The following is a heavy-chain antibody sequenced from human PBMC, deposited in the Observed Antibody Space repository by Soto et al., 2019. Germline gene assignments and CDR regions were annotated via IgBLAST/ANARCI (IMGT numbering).Heavy chain of an antibody. J-gene: IGHJ4*02. CDR1: GGTFSSYT. CDR3: ANPPRY. CDR2: IIPILGIA. Sequence: QVQLVQSGAEVKKPGSSVKVSCKASGGTFSSYTITWVRQAPGQGLEWMGRIIPILGIANYAQKFQGRVTITADKSTSTAYMELGRLRSEDPAVYYCANPPRYWGQGILVTVSS. V-gene: IGHV1-69*02.